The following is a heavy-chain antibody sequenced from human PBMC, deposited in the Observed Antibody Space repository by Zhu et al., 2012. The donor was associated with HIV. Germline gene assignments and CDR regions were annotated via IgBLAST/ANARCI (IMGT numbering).Heavy chain of an antibody. D-gene: IGHD2-21*02. CDR3: AKALHLVVESALPRDAFDV. V-gene: IGHV3-23*01. J-gene: IGHJ3*01. CDR2: ISGSGGKT. Sequence: EVRLLESGGDLVQPGGSLRLSRAANGFTFSAYSMSWVRQAPGKGLEWVSIISGSGGKTDYADSVEGRFTISGDNSNNILYLQMNDLRAEDTALYYCAKALHLVVESALPRDAFDVWGQGTVVTVSS. CDR1: GFTFSAYS.